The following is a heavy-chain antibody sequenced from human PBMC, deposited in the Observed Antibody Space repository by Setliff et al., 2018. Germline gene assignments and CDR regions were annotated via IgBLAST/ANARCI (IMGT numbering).Heavy chain of an antibody. CDR1: GGSISTYY. D-gene: IGHD2-15*01. Sequence: SETLSLTCTVSGGSISTYYWSWIRQTPVKGLEWIGYVYYSGTTNYNPLFKSRVTISVDRPKNQFSLKLSSVTAADTGVYYCARGLNTESWTPLYWSPGTLVTVSS. J-gene: IGHJ4*02. CDR2: VYYSGTT. CDR3: ARGLNTESWTPLY. V-gene: IGHV4-59*01.